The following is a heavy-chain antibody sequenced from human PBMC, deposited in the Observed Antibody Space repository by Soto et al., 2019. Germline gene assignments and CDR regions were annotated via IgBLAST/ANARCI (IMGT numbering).Heavy chain of an antibody. CDR3: ARRGYGYYYYYGLDV. D-gene: IGHD5-18*01. V-gene: IGHV4-34*01. CDR2: INHSGST. J-gene: IGHJ6*02. CDR1: GGSFSGYY. Sequence: LSLTCAVYGGSFSGYYWSWIRQPPGKGLEWIGEINHSGSTNYNPSLKSRVTISVDTSKNQFSLKLSSVTAADTAVYYCARRGYGYYYYYGLDVWGQGTTVTVSS.